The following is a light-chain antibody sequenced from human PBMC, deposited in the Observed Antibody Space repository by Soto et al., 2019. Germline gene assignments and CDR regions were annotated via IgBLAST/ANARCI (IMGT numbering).Light chain of an antibody. CDR1: SSNIGAGYN. V-gene: IGLV1-40*01. CDR2: GDS. CDR3: QSYDSSLSGWL. Sequence: QSVLTQPPSVSGAPGQRVTISCTGSSSNIGAGYNVHWYQQVPGTAPKLLIYGDSNRPSGVPDRFSGSKSGTSASLAITGLQAEDEADYYCQSYDSSLSGWLFGGGTTVTVL. J-gene: IGLJ3*02.